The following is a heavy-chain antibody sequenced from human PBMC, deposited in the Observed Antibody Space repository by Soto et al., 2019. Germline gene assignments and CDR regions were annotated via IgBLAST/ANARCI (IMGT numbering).Heavy chain of an antibody. CDR3: ARGLLTTVEQGFDY. CDR2: INHSGST. J-gene: IGHJ4*02. D-gene: IGHD4-17*01. CDR1: GGSFSGYY. Sequence: QVQLQQWGAGLLKPSETLSLTCAVYGGSFSGYYWSWIRQPPGKGLEWIGEINHSGSTNYNPSLKSRVTISVDTSKNQFSLKLSSVTAADTAVYYCARGLLTTVEQGFDYWGQGTLVTVSS. V-gene: IGHV4-34*01.